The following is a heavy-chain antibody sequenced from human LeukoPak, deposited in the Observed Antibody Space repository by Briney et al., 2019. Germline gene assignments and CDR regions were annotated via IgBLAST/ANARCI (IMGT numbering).Heavy chain of an antibody. CDR3: AREYYDILTGYLPWFDP. CDR1: GYTFTGYY. V-gene: IGHV1-2*06. J-gene: IGHJ5*02. Sequence: SVKVSCKASGYTFTGYYMHWVRQAPGQGLEWMGRINPNSGGTNYAQKLQGTVTMTRDTSISTAYMELSRLRSDDTAVYYCAREYYDILTGYLPWFDPWGQGTLVTVSS. D-gene: IGHD3-9*01. CDR2: INPNSGGT.